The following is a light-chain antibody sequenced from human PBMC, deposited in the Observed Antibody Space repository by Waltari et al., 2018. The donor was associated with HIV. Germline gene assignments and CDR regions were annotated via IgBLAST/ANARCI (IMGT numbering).Light chain of an antibody. CDR3: LLSYSGARPHVV. V-gene: IGLV7-46*01. CDR2: DTN. CDR1: TAAVTSGHS. J-gene: IGLJ2*01. Sequence: QAVVTQEPSLTVSPGGTVPLTCGSTTAAVTSGHSPYWSQQKPGQAPRTLIYDTNNKHSWTPARFSGSLLGGRAALTLSGAQPEDEAEYYCLLSYSGARPHVVFGGGTKLTVL.